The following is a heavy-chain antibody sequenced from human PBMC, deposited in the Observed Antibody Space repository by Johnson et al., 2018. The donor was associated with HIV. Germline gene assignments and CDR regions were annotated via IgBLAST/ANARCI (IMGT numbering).Heavy chain of an antibody. CDR3: AKDQGWAIRTYYYDSSAPSGAFDI. Sequence: VQLVESGGGVVQPGRSLRLSCAASGFTFDDYAMHWVRQAPGKGLEWVSGISWNSGSIGYADSVQGRFTISRDNAKNTLYLQMNSLRAEDTALYYCAKDQGWAIRTYYYDSSAPSGAFDIWGQGTMVTVSS. CDR1: GFTFDDYA. CDR2: ISWNSGSI. D-gene: IGHD3-22*01. V-gene: IGHV3-9*01. J-gene: IGHJ3*02.